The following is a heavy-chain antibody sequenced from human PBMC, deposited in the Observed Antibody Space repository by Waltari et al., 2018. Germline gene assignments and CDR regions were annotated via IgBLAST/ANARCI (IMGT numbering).Heavy chain of an antibody. V-gene: IGHV4-34*01. Sequence: HVQLPQWGAGLLKPSATLSLTCAVFGGSFRGYYWSWIRQPPGKGLEWSGEINHSGSTNYNPSLKSRVTISVDTSKNQFSLKLSSVTAADTAVYYCARGFSYWGQGTLVTVSS. CDR1: GGSFRGYY. J-gene: IGHJ4*02. CDR3: ARGFSY. CDR2: INHSGST.